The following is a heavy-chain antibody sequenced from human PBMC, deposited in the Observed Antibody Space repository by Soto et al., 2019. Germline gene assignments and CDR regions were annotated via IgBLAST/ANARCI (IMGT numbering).Heavy chain of an antibody. CDR3: ARDDPLFGAIPRMDI. CDR2: IIPIFGTP. V-gene: IGHV1-69*13. D-gene: IGHD3-16*01. Sequence: SVKVSCKASGGTFSSYAISWVRQAPGQGLEWMGGIIPIFGTPNYAQKFQGRVTITAGESTSTVYMELNNLRVEDTAVYYCARDDPLFGAIPRMDIWGQGTTVTVSS. CDR1: GGTFSSYA. J-gene: IGHJ6*02.